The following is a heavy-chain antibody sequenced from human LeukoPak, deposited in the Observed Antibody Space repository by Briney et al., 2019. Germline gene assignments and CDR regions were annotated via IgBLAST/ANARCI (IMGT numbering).Heavy chain of an antibody. CDR3: ARWWDDGSGYSYLYGMDV. CDR1: GYTFTNFY. V-gene: IGHV1-46*01. D-gene: IGHD3-22*01. J-gene: IGHJ6*02. CDR2: INPRGGSA. Sequence: ASVKVSCKASGYTFTNFYMHWVRQAPGQGLEWMGIINPRGGSASYAQKFQGRVTMTRDTSTSTVYMELSSLRSEDTAVYYCARWWDDGSGYSYLYGMDVWGQGTTVTVSS.